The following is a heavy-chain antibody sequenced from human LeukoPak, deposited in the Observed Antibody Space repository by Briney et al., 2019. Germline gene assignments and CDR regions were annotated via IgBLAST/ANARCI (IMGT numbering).Heavy chain of an antibody. J-gene: IGHJ6*03. CDR2: INYSGST. D-gene: IGHD3-16*01. CDR1: GGSISSYY. CDR3: ARDGAHKNHYYSYYYMDV. V-gene: IGHV4-59*01. Sequence: SETLSLTCTVSGGSISSYYWSWIRQPPGKGLEWIGYINYSGSTNYNPSLKSRVTISVDTFKNQFSLKLSSVTAADTAVYYCARDGAHKNHYYSYYYMDVWGKGTTVTVSS.